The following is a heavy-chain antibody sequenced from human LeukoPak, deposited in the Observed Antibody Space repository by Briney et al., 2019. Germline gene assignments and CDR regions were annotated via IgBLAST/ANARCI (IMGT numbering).Heavy chain of an antibody. J-gene: IGHJ4*02. CDR3: ARDPDSSLFDY. CDR1: GGSISTYY. CDR2: IYTSGTT. V-gene: IGHV4-4*07. Sequence: PSETLSLTCTVSGGSISTYYWSWIRQPAGKGLEWIGHIYTSGTTNYNPSLKGRVTISVDTSKNQFSLKLSSVTAADTAVYYCARDPDSSLFDYWGQGTLVTVSS. D-gene: IGHD3-22*01.